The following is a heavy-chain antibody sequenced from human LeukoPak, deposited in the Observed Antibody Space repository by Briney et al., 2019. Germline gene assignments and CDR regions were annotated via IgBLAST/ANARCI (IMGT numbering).Heavy chain of an antibody. CDR3: AGSLVGAPIPAFDY. J-gene: IGHJ4*02. Sequence: PSETLSLTCTVSGGSISSYYWSWIRQPPGKGLEWIGYIYYSGSTNYNPSLKSRVTISVDTSKNQFSLKLSSVTAADTAVYYCAGSLVGAPIPAFDYWGQGTLVTVSS. D-gene: IGHD1-26*01. CDR2: IYYSGST. CDR1: GGSISSYY. V-gene: IGHV4-59*08.